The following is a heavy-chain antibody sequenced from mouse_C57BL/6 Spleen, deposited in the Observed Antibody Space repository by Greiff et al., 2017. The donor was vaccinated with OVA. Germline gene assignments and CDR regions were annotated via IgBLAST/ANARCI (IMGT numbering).Heavy chain of an antibody. CDR1: GYTFTDYE. CDR3: TRGGNYFDY. Sequence: QVQLQQSGAELVRPGASVTLSCKASGYTFTDYEMHWVKQTPVHGLEWIGAIDPETGGTAYTQKFKGKSILTADKSSSTAYMELRSLTSEDSAVYYCTRGGNYFDYWGQGTTLTVSS. V-gene: IGHV1-15*01. J-gene: IGHJ2*01. CDR2: IDPETGGT. D-gene: IGHD2-14*01.